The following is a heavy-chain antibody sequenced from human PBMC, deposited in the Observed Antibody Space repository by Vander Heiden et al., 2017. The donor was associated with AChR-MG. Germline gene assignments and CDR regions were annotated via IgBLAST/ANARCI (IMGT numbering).Heavy chain of an antibody. D-gene: IGHD5-12*01. CDR2: SNTNTENP. CDR1: GYTSTREA. Sequence: QVQLVQSGSELKKPGASVKVYCKASGYTSTREAMNWVRQAPGQGLEWMGWSNTNTENPTYAQGFTGRFVFAVDTSVSTAYLQISSLKAEDTAVYYCARDRIRGYSGYDAFDIWGQGTMVTVSS. CDR3: ARDRIRGYSGYDAFDI. V-gene: IGHV7-4-1*02. J-gene: IGHJ3*02.